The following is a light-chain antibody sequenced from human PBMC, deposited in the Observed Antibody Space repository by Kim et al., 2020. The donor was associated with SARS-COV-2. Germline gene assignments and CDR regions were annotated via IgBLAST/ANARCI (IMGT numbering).Light chain of an antibody. J-gene: IGLJ2*01. Sequence: QSVLTQPPSVSGAPGQRVTISCTGSSSNIGAGYDVHWYQQLPGTAPKLLIYGNSNRPSGVPDRFSGSKSGTSASLAITGLQAEDEADYYCQSYDSSLSVVFGGGTQL. V-gene: IGLV1-40*01. CDR1: SSNIGAGYD. CDR3: QSYDSSLSVV. CDR2: GNS.